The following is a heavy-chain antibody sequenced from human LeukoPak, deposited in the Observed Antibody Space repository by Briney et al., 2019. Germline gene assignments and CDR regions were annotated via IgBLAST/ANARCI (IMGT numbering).Heavy chain of an antibody. CDR2: ISSTGNTI. D-gene: IGHD5-24*01. CDR1: GFTFSSYG. J-gene: IGHJ3*02. Sequence: PGGSLRLSCAASGFTFSSYGMHWVREAPGKGLEWVAYISSTGNTIYYADSVKGRFTLSRDNVKNSVYLEMNSLRAEDTALYYCARGRDGYSFDAFDIWGQGTMVTVSS. V-gene: IGHV3-48*01. CDR3: ARGRDGYSFDAFDI.